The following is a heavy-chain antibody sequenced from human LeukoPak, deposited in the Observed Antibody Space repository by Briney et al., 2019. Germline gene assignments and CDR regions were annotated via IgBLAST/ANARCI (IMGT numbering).Heavy chain of an antibody. J-gene: IGHJ4*02. Sequence: PSETLSLTCTVSGVSISSYYWSWVRQAPGKGLEWIGYIYYDGSTNYNPSLKSRVTISLDTSKNQFSLKLYSVTAADTAVYHCATDEYSYGSFDSWGQGTLVTVSS. CDR2: IYYDGST. CDR3: ATDEYSYGSFDS. D-gene: IGHD5-18*01. V-gene: IGHV4-59*01. CDR1: GVSISSYY.